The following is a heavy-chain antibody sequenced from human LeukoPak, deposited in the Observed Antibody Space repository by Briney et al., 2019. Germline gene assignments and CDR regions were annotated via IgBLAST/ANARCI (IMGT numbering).Heavy chain of an antibody. D-gene: IGHD2-15*01. J-gene: IGHJ5*02. CDR1: GYSFTSYW. CDR3: ARCGGYCSGGGPNWFDP. V-gene: IGHV5-10-1*01. Sequence: GESLKISCKGSGYSFTSYWISWVRQMPGKGLEWMGRIDPSDSYTNYSPSFQGHVTISADKSISTAYLQWSSLKASDTAMYYWARCGGYCSGGGPNWFDPWGQGTLVTVSS. CDR2: IDPSDSYT.